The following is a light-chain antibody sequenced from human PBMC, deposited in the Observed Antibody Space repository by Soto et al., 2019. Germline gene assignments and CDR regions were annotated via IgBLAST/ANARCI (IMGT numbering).Light chain of an antibody. J-gene: IGKJ2*01. CDR1: QSVLYSSNNKNY. CDR2: WAS. CDR3: QQYYRTMYT. V-gene: IGKV4-1*01. Sequence: DIVMTQSPDSLAVSLGERATINCKSSQSVLYSSNNKNYLAWYQQKPGQPPKLLIYWASTRESRVPDRFSGSGSGTDFTLTISSLQAEDVAVYYCQQYYRTMYTFGQGTKLEIK.